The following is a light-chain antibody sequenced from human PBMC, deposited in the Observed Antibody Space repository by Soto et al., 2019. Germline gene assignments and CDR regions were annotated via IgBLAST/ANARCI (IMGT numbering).Light chain of an antibody. J-gene: IGKJ1*01. CDR1: QGISSY. CDR2: AAS. CDR3: QQLNNYPLT. V-gene: IGKV1-9*01. Sequence: DIQLTQSPSFLSASVGDRVTITCRASQGISSYLAWYQQKPGKAPKLLIYAASTLQSGVPSKFSGSGSGTDFTLTIASLQPEDFATYYCQQLNNYPLTFGQGTKVEIK.